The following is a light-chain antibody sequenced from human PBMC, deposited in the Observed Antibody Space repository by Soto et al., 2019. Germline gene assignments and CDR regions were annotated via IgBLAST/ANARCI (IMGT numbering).Light chain of an antibody. CDR1: QSVSSN. J-gene: IGKJ5*01. CDR2: GAS. Sequence: ELVMTQSPATLSLSLGERATLSCMASQSVSSNLAWYQQNPGQAPRLLIYGASTRATGIAARFSGSGSGTEFILTISSLQSEDFAGYHCQQYNKWPLTFGQGTRLEIK. CDR3: QQYNKWPLT. V-gene: IGKV3-15*01.